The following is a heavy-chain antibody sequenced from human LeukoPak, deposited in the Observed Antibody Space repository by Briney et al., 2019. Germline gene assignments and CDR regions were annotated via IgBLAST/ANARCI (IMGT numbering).Heavy chain of an antibody. D-gene: IGHD6-19*01. CDR1: GGTFSSYA. CDR3: AILGGIAVAWYYYGMDV. Sequence: SVKVSCKASGGTFSSYAISWVRQAPGQGLEWMGGIIPIFGAANYAQKFQGRVTITADESTSTAYMELSSLRSEDTAVYYCAILGGIAVAWYYYGMDVWGKGTTVTVSS. V-gene: IGHV1-69*01. CDR2: IIPIFGAA. J-gene: IGHJ6*04.